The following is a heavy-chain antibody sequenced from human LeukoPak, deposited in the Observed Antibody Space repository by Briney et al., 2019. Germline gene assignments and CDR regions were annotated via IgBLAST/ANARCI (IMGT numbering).Heavy chain of an antibody. CDR1: GGSISSGDYY. CDR3: ARPYYYDSRIDP. J-gene: IGHJ5*02. Sequence: RPSETLSLTCTVSGGSISSGDYYWSWIRQPPGKGLEWIAYMYYSGSTYYNPSLKSRVTMSADTSKNQLSLKLSFVTAADTAVYYCARPYYYDSRIDPWGQGILVTVSS. V-gene: IGHV4-30-4*01. CDR2: MYYSGST. D-gene: IGHD3-22*01.